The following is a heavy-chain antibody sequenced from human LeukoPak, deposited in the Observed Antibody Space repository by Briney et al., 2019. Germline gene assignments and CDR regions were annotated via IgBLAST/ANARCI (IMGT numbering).Heavy chain of an antibody. CDR1: GFTFSSFG. J-gene: IGHJ4*02. Sequence: GRSLRLSCAASGFTFSSFGMHWVRQAPGRGLEWMAVISFDGSNKYYADSVKGRFTISRDNSRNTLYLQMNSLRAEDTAVYYCARDRIVGATPLGCWGQGTLVTVSS. CDR3: ARDRIVGATPLGC. D-gene: IGHD1-26*01. CDR2: ISFDGSNK. V-gene: IGHV3-30*03.